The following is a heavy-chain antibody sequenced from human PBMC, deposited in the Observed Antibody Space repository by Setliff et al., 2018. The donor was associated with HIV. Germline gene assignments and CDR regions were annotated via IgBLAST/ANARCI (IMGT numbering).Heavy chain of an antibody. V-gene: IGHV1-18*01. J-gene: IGHJ2*01. CDR3: ARDHHSGRGSNFPWYSDL. CDR1: GYRFTSNS. D-gene: IGHD1-26*01. CDR2: ITSYNGNT. Sequence: ASVKVSCKASGYRFTSNSLNWVRQAPGQGLEWMGWITSYNGNTDYAKKFKGRVTMTTDTSTSIAYMELKSLRSEDTAVYYCARDHHSGRGSNFPWYSDLWGRGTLVTVSS.